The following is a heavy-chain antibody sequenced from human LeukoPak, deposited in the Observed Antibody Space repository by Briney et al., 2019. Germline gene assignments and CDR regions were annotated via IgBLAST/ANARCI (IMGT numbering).Heavy chain of an antibody. J-gene: IGHJ4*02. CDR1: GYTFTSHG. V-gene: IGHV1-18*01. CDR2: ISTYNGNT. Sequence: ASVKVSCKASGYTFTSHGISWVRQAPGQGLEWMGWISTYNGNTNYAQKLQGRVSMTTDTSTSTAYMDLRSLRSEDTAVYYCARGPSGYDLGFGYWGQGTLVTVSS. D-gene: IGHD5-12*01. CDR3: ARGPSGYDLGFGY.